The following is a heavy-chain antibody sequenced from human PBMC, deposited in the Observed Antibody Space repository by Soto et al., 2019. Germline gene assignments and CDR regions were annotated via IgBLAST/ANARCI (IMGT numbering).Heavy chain of an antibody. CDR1: GYTFPSND. CDR3: ARDPGYYDSSGYYYPNAWFDY. D-gene: IGHD3-22*01. J-gene: IGHJ4*02. Sequence: ASVKVSCKASGYTFPSNDINWVRQAPGQGLEWMGIINPSGGSTSYAQKFQGRVTMTRDTSTSTVYMELSSLRSEDTAVYYCARDPGYYDSSGYYYPNAWFDYWGQGTLVTVSS. CDR2: INPSGGST. V-gene: IGHV1-46*01.